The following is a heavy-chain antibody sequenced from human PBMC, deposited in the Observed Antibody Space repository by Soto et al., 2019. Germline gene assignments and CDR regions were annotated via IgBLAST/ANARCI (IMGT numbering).Heavy chain of an antibody. CDR1: GYTFSDYY. V-gene: IGHV1-69-2*01. CDR3: ATLVLQYDSTGRFDY. CDR2: VDPEENET. Sequence: EVQLVQSGAEAKKPGATVTISCKVSGYTFSDYYMHWVKQAPGKGLEWMGLVDPEENETVYAEKFQGRVTITADTSRDTAYMELSSLSSEDTAIYYCATLVLQYDSTGRFDYWGQGTLVTVSS. D-gene: IGHD3-22*01. J-gene: IGHJ4*02.